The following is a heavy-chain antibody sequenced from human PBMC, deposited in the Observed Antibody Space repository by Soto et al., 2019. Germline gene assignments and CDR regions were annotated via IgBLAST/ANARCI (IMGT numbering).Heavy chain of an antibody. CDR1: GFTFSDYY. D-gene: IGHD1-1*01. CDR2: ISSSGSTI. Sequence: GGSLRLSCAASGFTFSDYYMSWIRQAPGKGLEWVSYISSSGSTIYYADSVKGRFTISRDNAKNSLYLQMNSLRAEDTAVYYGARDQTGTPHWLDPWGQGTLVTVSS. CDR3: ARDQTGTPHWLDP. J-gene: IGHJ5*02. V-gene: IGHV3-11*01.